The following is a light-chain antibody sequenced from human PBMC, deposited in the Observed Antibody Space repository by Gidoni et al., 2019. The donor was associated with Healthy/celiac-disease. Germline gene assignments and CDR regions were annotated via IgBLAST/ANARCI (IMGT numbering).Light chain of an antibody. CDR1: QSVSSN. V-gene: IGKV3-15*01. J-gene: IGKJ1*01. Sequence: IVMTQSPATLSVPPGERATLSCRASQSVSSNLAWYQQKPGKAPRLLIYGASTRATGIPARFSGSGSGTEVTLTISSLQSEDFAVYYCQQYNNWPPWTFGQGTKVEIK. CDR3: QQYNNWPPWT. CDR2: GAS.